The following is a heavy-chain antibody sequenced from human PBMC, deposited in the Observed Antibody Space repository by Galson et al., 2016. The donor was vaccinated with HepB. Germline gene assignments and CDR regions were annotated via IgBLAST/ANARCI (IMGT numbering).Heavy chain of an antibody. D-gene: IGHD2-21*01. Sequence: ETLSLTCSVSGDSISSTTYYWVWIRQSPGKGPEWIGSINYSGDTYYDESLKSRVTISVDPSKSQFSLRLRSVTAADTAVYYCASIVVVSSAPTNYVDYWGQGMLVTVSS. CDR3: ASIVVVSSAPTNYVDY. CDR1: GDSISSTTYY. V-gene: IGHV4-39*01. CDR2: INYSGDT. J-gene: IGHJ4*02.